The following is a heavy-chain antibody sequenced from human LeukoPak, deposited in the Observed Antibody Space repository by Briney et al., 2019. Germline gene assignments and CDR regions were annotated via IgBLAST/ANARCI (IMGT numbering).Heavy chain of an antibody. V-gene: IGHV3-23*01. D-gene: IGHD3-22*01. CDR1: GFTFSSYA. CDR2: ISGSGGST. CDR3: ASGSGGYSYDMSPYYYDSSGYYPFDY. J-gene: IGHJ4*02. Sequence: PGGSLRLSCAASGFTFSSYAMSWVRQAPGEGLEWVSAISGSGGSTYYADSVKGRFTISRDNSKNTLYLQMNSLRAEDTAVYYCASGSGGYSYDMSPYYYDSSGYYPFDYWGQGTLVTVSS.